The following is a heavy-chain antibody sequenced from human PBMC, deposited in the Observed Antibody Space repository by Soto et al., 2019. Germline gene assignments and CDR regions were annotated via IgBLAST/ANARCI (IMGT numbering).Heavy chain of an antibody. D-gene: IGHD4-4*01. J-gene: IGHJ4*02. CDR1: GYTFTSYD. Sequence: QVQLVQSGAEVKKPGASVKVSCKASGYTFTSYDINWVRQATGQGLECMGWMNPNSGNTGCAQKFQGKVNMSRNTCIGTAYMELSSLRSEDTAVYYCARRYYSNLFRHRTLGYWGKVTLVTVSS. CDR3: ARRYYSNLFRHRTLGY. CDR2: MNPNSGNT. V-gene: IGHV1-8*01.